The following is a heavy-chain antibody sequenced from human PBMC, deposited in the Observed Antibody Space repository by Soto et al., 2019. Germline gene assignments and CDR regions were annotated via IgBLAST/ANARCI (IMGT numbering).Heavy chain of an antibody. CDR2: THHSGST. V-gene: IGHV4-34*01. CDR1: GGSISGYY. D-gene: IGHD4-4*01. CDR3: GRGEAFSNYRAR. Sequence: PSETLSLTCTFCGGSISGYYWNWIRQSPGKGLEWVGETHHSGSTNYNPSLKGRATISLDMSKRQLSLKLSSVTAGETVIYFCGRGEAFSNYRARWAQGSLVPVSS. J-gene: IGHJ4*02.